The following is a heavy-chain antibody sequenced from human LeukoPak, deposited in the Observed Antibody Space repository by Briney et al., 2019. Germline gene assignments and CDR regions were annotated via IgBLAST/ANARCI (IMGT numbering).Heavy chain of an antibody. J-gene: IGHJ3*02. V-gene: IGHV1-69*13. Sequence: ASVKVSCKASGGTFSSYAISWVRQAPGQGLEWMGGIIPIFGTANYAQKFQGRVTITADESTSTAYMELSSLRSEDTAVYYCARGGVYCGGDCYSGTANAFDIWGQGTMVTVSS. CDR2: IIPIFGTA. CDR3: ARGGVYCGGDCYSGTANAFDI. D-gene: IGHD2-21*01. CDR1: GGTFSSYA.